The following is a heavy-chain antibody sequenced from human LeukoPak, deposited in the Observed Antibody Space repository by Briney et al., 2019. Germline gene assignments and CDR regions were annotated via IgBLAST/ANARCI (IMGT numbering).Heavy chain of an antibody. V-gene: IGHV1-2*02. D-gene: IGHD1-26*01. CDR3: ARDWVGATTFYFDY. Sequence: ASVKVSCKASGYTFTGYYMHWVRQAPGQGLEWMGWINPNSGGRNYAQKFQGRVTMTRDTSISTAYMELSRLRSDDTAVYYCARDWVGATTFYFDYWGQGTLVTVSS. CDR2: INPNSGGR. CDR1: GYTFTGYY. J-gene: IGHJ4*02.